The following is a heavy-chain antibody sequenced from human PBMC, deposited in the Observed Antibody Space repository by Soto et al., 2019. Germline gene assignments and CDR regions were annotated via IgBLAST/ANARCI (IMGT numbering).Heavy chain of an antibody. CDR3: AKIPSTVTSDYYGMHA. D-gene: IGHD4-17*01. Sequence: GALRLFCAASGFIFSTYPMVCVRQAPGRRLEALSCISGCGGDTYKKGSVKGRFTISRDNSKNTVDLQLHSLRPEDTAVSYCAKIPSTVTSDYYGMHAWGQGTTVTVSS. V-gene: IGHV3-23*01. J-gene: IGHJ6*02. CDR1: GFIFSTYP. CDR2: ISGCGGDT.